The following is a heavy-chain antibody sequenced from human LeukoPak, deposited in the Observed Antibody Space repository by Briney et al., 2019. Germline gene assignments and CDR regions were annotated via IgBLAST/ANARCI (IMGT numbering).Heavy chain of an antibody. CDR2: IIPIFETA. V-gene: IGHV1-69*13. Sequence: ASVKVSCKASGGTFSSYSISWVRQAPGQGLEWMGGIIPIFETAKYAQKFQGRVTITADDSTSTAYMELSSLRSEDTAVYYCARDSGERGSGSYLIAYWGQGTLVTVSS. J-gene: IGHJ4*02. D-gene: IGHD3-10*01. CDR1: GGTFSSYS. CDR3: ARDSGERGSGSYLIAY.